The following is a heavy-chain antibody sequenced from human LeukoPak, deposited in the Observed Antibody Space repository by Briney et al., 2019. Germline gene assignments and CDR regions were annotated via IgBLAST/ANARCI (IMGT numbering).Heavy chain of an antibody. D-gene: IGHD6-19*01. CDR1: GGSFSGYY. V-gene: IGHV4-34*01. J-gene: IGHJ4*02. CDR3: ASRPGIAVAGPNFGY. Sequence: SETLSLTCAVYGGSFSGYYWSWIRQPPGKGLEWIGEINHSGSTNYNPSLKSRVTISVDTSKNQFSLKLSSVTAADTAVYYCASRPGIAVAGPNFGYWGQGTLVTVSS. CDR2: INHSGST.